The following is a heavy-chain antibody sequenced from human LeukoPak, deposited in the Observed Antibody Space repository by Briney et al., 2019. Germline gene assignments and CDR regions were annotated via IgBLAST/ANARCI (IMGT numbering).Heavy chain of an antibody. D-gene: IGHD1-1*01. J-gene: IGHJ4*02. V-gene: IGHV3-23*01. CDR3: ANEVRPNDY. CDR1: GFTFNNYA. CDR2: IDISGGST. Sequence: GRSLRLSCAASGFTFNNYAMSWVRQAPGKGLEWVSSIDISGGSTHYADSVQGRFTISRDNSKNTLYLQMNSLRAEDTALYYCANEVRPNDYWGQGTLVTVSS.